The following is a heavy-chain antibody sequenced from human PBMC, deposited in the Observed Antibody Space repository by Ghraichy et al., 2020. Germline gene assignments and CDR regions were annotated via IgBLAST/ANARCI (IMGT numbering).Heavy chain of an antibody. CDR2: ITPNGGST. D-gene: IGHD6-19*01. Sequence: GESLNISCAASGFNFNNFAMRWVRQAPGKALEWVSGITPNGGSTYYADSVKGRFTVSRDNPKNTLYLQMNNLRAEDTAVYYCAKDLARYSSGWYYFDYWGQGTPVTVSS. CDR3: AKDLARYSSGWYYFDY. V-gene: IGHV3-23*01. J-gene: IGHJ4*02. CDR1: GFNFNNFA.